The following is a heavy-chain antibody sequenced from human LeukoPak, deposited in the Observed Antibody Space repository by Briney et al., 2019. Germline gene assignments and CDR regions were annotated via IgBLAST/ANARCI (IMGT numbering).Heavy chain of an antibody. Sequence: PVGSLRLSCAASGFTFNRYSMNWVRQAPGKGLEWVSSISSSSRYIYYADSVKGRFTISRDNAKNSLYLQMNSLRAEDTAVYYCARDREEDYYMDVWGKGTTVTVSS. V-gene: IGHV3-21*01. CDR3: ARDREEDYYMDV. J-gene: IGHJ6*03. CDR1: GFTFNRYS. CDR2: ISSSSRYI.